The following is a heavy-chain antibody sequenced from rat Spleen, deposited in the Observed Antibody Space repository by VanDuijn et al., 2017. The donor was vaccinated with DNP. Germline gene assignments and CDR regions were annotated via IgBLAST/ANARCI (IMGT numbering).Heavy chain of an antibody. CDR3: TTRGDFDY. CDR2: INTSGGNT. CDR1: GFIFSDYA. V-gene: IGHV5S23*01. J-gene: IGHJ2*01. Sequence: EVQLVESGGGLVRPGNSLRLSCAASGFIFSDYAMAWVRQAPKKGLEWVATINTSGGNTYYQDSVKGRFTISRDNAKNTLYLQMDSLRSEDTATYYCTTRGDFDYWGQGVMVTVSS.